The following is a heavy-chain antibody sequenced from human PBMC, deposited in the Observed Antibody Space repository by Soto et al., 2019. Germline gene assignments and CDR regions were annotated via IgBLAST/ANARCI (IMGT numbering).Heavy chain of an antibody. V-gene: IGHV1-69*01. J-gene: IGHJ4*02. D-gene: IGHD2-2*01. CDR3: ATGTPSTSDRMCSRTLCYIPLD. Sequence: QVQLVQSGAEVRKPGSSVKVSCKTSGDSFSTDTFTWVRQAPGQGLEWMGGIRPMFRTTNYAQQFQGRVTITADESTSTVYMELRSLRSEDTAIYFCATGTPSTSDRMCSRTLCYIPLDWGQGTLVAVSS. CDR1: GDSFSTDT. CDR2: IRPMFRTT.